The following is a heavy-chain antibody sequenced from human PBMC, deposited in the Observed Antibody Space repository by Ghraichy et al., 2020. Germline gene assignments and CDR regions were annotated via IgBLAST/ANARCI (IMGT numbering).Heavy chain of an antibody. CDR2: IISSSSYI. CDR1: GFTFSYS. V-gene: IGHV3-21*01. Sequence: GESLNISCAASGFTFSYSMNWVRQAPGKGLEWVSSIISSSSYIYYADSVKGRFTISRDNAKNSLYLQMNSLRAEDTAVYYCARGRPAGTGYFDYWGQGTLVTVSS. D-gene: IGHD6-19*01. J-gene: IGHJ4*02. CDR3: ARGRPAGTGYFDY.